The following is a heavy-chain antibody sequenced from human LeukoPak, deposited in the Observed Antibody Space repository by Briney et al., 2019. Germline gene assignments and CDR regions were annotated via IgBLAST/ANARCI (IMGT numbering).Heavy chain of an antibody. Sequence: TSETLSLTCAVYGGSLSGYYWSWIRQPPGKGLEWIGEINHSGSTNYNPSLKSRVTISVDTSKNQFSLKLSSVTAADTAVYYCARNSVVINGIDYWGQGTLVTVSS. J-gene: IGHJ4*02. V-gene: IGHV4-34*01. CDR2: INHSGST. CDR3: ARNSVVINGIDY. CDR1: GGSLSGYY. D-gene: IGHD3-22*01.